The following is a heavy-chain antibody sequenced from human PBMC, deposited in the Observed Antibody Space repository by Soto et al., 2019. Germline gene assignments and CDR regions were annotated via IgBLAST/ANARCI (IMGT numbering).Heavy chain of an antibody. V-gene: IGHV1-69*08. CDR2: IVPTLRIT. Sequence: QVQLVQSGAEVKKPGASLRVSCETSGGTSTIYTITWVRQAPGQGLQWMGRIVPTLRITNYAQEFQGRLTITANTTTSTAHIKLTSLTSEDTAVYYCATDKDGAGRVGVQFWGQGTLVTVSS. CDR3: ATDKDGAGRVGVQF. J-gene: IGHJ4*02. CDR1: GGTSTIYT. D-gene: IGHD1-26*01.